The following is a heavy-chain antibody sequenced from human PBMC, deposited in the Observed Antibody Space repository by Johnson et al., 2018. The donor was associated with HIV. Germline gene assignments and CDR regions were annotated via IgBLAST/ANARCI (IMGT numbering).Heavy chain of an antibody. D-gene: IGHD3-10*01. CDR1: GFIFSNAG. J-gene: IGHJ3*02. V-gene: IGHV3-15*01. CDR3: TTGISWFGAITFDI. Sequence: VQLVESGGGLVQPGVSLRLSCVASGFIFSNAGMSWVRQAPGKGLEWVGRIKSKTDGGTTDSAAPVKGSFTISRDDSKNTLYLQMNSLKTEDTAVYYCTTGISWFGAITFDIWGQGTMVTVSS. CDR2: IKSKTDGGTT.